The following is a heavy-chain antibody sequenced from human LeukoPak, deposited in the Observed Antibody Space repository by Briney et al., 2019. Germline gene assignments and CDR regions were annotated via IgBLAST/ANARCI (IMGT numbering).Heavy chain of an antibody. V-gene: IGHV3-48*01. CDR2: ISSSSSTI. Sequence: GGSLRLSCAASGFTFSSYSMNWVRQAPGKGLEWVSYISSSSSTIYYADSVKGRFTISRDNAKNSLYLQMNSLRAEDTAVYYCASFVRGVTSAFDIWGQGTMVTVSS. J-gene: IGHJ3*02. CDR1: GFTFSSYS. CDR3: ASFVRGVTSAFDI. D-gene: IGHD3-10*01.